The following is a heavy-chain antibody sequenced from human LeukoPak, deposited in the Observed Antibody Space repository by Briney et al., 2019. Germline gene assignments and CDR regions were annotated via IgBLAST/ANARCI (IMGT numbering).Heavy chain of an antibody. CDR2: ISGSGGDT. CDR3: ARDSSGLSKNR. Sequence: GGSLRLSCAASGVTFSTDAMTWVRQPPGKGLQWVSAISGSGGDTYYEDSVKGRSTTARHNSKNKVYLRNNSLRAEDTVGYYWARDSSGLSKNRWGQGTLVTVSP. V-gene: IGHV3-23*01. D-gene: IGHD6-19*01. CDR1: GVTFSTDA. J-gene: IGHJ5*02.